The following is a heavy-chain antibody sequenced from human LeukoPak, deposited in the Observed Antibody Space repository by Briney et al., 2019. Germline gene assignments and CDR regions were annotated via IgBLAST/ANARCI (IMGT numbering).Heavy chain of an antibody. V-gene: IGHV1-24*01. CDR1: GYTLTELS. CDR3: ATRALAYDSSGYFFDY. Sequence: GASVEVSCEVSGYTLTELSMHWVRQAPGKGLEWMGGFDPEDGETIYAQKFQGRVTMTEDTSTDTAYMELSSLRSEDTAVYYCATRALAYDSSGYFFDYWGRGTLVTVSS. J-gene: IGHJ2*01. CDR2: FDPEDGET. D-gene: IGHD3-22*01.